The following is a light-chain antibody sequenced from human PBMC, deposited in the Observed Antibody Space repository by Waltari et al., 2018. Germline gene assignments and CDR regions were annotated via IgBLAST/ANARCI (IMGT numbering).Light chain of an antibody. CDR1: TSDVGTYDL. V-gene: IGLV2-23*02. CDR2: EVI. CDR3: CSYAGRGTYV. J-gene: IGLJ1*01. Sequence: QSALTQPASVSGTPGQSITIPCTGTTSDVGTYDLVSWYQQHQGKAPTLLIWEVIKRPSGVSSRFSGSKSGNTASLTISGLQAEDEADYYCCSYAGRGTYVFGSGTKVTVL.